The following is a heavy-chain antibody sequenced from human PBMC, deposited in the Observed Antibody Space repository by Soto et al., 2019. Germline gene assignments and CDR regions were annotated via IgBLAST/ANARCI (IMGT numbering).Heavy chain of an antibody. J-gene: IGHJ3*02. CDR3: ARDTYYYDSSDHFSADAFDI. Sequence: EVQLVESGGGLVQPGGSLRLSCAASGFTSSSYWIHWVRQAPGKGLVWVSRISNDGSSTNYADSVKGRFTISRDNGKNTVYRQMDSLRAEDTAVYYCARDTYYYDSSDHFSADAFDIWGQGTMVTVSS. D-gene: IGHD3-22*01. CDR1: GFTSSSYW. CDR2: ISNDGSST. V-gene: IGHV3-74*01.